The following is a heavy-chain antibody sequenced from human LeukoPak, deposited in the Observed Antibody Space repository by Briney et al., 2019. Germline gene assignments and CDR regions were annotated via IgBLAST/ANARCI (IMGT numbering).Heavy chain of an antibody. CDR1: GITLSNYG. CDR3: AKEGGYSGYRSSGYFDY. J-gene: IGHJ4*02. CDR2: ISDTGGRT. V-gene: IGHV3-23*01. Sequence: GGSLRLSCAVSGITLSNYGMTWVRQAPGEGLEWVAGISDTGGRTNYADSVKGRFTISRDNPKNTLYLQMNSLRAEDTAVYYCAKEGGYSGYRSSGYFDYWGQGTLVTVSS. D-gene: IGHD5-12*01.